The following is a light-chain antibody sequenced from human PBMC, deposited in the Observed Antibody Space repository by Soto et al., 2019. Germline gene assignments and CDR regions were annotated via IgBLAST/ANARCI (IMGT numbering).Light chain of an antibody. J-gene: IGLJ2*01. CDR1: SSDVGGYNY. CDR2: DVS. Sequence: QSALTQPASVSGSPGQSITISCTGTSSDVGGYNYVSWYQQRPGKAPKLMIYDVSNRPSGVSNRFSGSKSGNTASLTISGLQAEDEADHYCSSYTSSSTVVFGGGTKVTVL. V-gene: IGLV2-14*01. CDR3: SSYTSSSTVV.